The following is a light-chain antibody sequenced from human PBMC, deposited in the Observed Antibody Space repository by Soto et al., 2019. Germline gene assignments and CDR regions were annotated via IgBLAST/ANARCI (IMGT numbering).Light chain of an antibody. V-gene: IGKV3-20*01. Sequence: EIVLTQSPGTLSLSPGERATLSCRASQSVSSSYLAWYQQKPGQATRLLIYGASSRATGIPDRFSGSGSGTDFTLTISRLEPEDFAVYYCQQYGSSLFGPGTKVDIK. CDR2: GAS. J-gene: IGKJ3*01. CDR3: QQYGSSL. CDR1: QSVSSSY.